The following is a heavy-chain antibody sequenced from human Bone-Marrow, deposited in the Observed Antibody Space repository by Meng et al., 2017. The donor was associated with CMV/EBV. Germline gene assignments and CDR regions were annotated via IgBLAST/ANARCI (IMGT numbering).Heavy chain of an antibody. CDR1: GGSISSYY. J-gene: IGHJ4*02. Sequence: GSLRLSCTVSGGSISSYYWSWIRQPPGKGLEWIGYIYYSGSTNYNPSLKSRVTISADTSKNQFSLNLSSVTAADTALYYCARGRGFLEWFFDYWGQGTRVTGSS. V-gene: IGHV4-59*01. CDR3: ARGRGFLEWFFDY. D-gene: IGHD3-3*01. CDR2: IYYSGST.